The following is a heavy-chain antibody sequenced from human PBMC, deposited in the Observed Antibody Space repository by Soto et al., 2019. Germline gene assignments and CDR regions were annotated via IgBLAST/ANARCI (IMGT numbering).Heavy chain of an antibody. V-gene: IGHV2-70*11. J-gene: IGHJ6*01. CDR3: ARHVLRYGMDV. CDR2: IDWDDDK. D-gene: IGHD3-3*01. Sequence: SGPTLVNPTQTLTLTCTFSGFSLSTSGMCVSWIRQPPGKALEWLARIDWDDDKYYSTSLKTRLTISKDTSKNQVGLTITNMVSLDTSTYYCARHVLRYGMDVWGQGTTVTVSS. CDR1: GFSLSTSGMC.